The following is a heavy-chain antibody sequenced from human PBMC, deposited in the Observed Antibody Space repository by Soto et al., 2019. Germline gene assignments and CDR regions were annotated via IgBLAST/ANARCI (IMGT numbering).Heavy chain of an antibody. J-gene: IGHJ4*02. CDR1: GGSITSVW. D-gene: IGHD3-10*01. Sequence: QVQLQESGPGLVKPSETLSLTCSVSGGSITSVWWTWIRQPPGKGLEWIGSIHYSGTTNYNPSLDCRVTILIDTSKKHFSLSLPSVTAADTAMYYCLRTGGYWGQGTLVTVSS. V-gene: IGHV4-59*01. CDR3: LRTGGY. CDR2: IHYSGTT.